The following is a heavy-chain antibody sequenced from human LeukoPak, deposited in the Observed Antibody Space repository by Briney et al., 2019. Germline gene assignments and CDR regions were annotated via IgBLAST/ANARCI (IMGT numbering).Heavy chain of an antibody. Sequence: PSETLSLTCTVSGGSISSSSYYWGWIRQPPGKGLEWIGSIYYSGSTYYNPSLKSRVTISVDTSKNQFSLKLSSVTAADTAVYYCARLELGEWGQGTLVTVSS. J-gene: IGHJ4*02. CDR1: GGSISSSSYY. CDR3: ARLELGE. D-gene: IGHD3-16*01. CDR2: IYYSGST. V-gene: IGHV4-39*01.